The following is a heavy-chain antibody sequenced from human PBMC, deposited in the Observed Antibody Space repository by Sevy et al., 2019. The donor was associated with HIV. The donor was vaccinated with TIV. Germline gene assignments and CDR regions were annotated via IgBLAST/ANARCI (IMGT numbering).Heavy chain of an antibody. CDR2: INNRDAST. CDR3: AKVRQYGDPFDY. CDR1: GFSFSSYA. D-gene: IGHD4-17*01. J-gene: IGHJ4*02. V-gene: IGHV3-23*01. Sequence: GESLKISCVASGFSFSSYAMSWVRQAPGKGLEWVSIINNRDASTFYADSVKGRFTISSDNSKNTRYLQMNSLRAEDTAVYYCAKVRQYGDPFDYWGQGTLVTVSS.